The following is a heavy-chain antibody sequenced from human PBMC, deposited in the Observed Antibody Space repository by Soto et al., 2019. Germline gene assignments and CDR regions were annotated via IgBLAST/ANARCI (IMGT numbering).Heavy chain of an antibody. CDR3: ARTYYDILTGYINFDY. V-gene: IGHV4-39*01. J-gene: IGHJ4*02. D-gene: IGHD3-9*01. CDR2: IYYSGST. CDR1: GGSISSSSYY. Sequence: SETLSLTCTVSGGSISSSSYYWGWIRQPPGKGLEWIGSIYYSGSTYYNPSLKSRVTISVDTSKNQFSLKLSSVTAADTAVYYCARTYYDILTGYINFDYWGQGTLVTVSS.